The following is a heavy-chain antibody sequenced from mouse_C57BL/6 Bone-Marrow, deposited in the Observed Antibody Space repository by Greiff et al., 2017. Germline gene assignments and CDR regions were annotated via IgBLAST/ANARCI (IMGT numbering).Heavy chain of an antibody. CDR3: ARGRLRRKFRFAY. CDR1: GYTFTDYY. D-gene: IGHD2-4*01. CDR2: IYPGSGNT. J-gene: IGHJ3*01. Sequence: VQLVESGAELVRPGASVKLSCKASGYTFTDYYINWVKQRPGQGLEWIARIYPGSGNTYYNEKFKGKATLTAEKSSSTAYMQLSSLTSEDSAVXFCARGRLRRKFRFAYWGQGTLVTVSA. V-gene: IGHV1-76*01.